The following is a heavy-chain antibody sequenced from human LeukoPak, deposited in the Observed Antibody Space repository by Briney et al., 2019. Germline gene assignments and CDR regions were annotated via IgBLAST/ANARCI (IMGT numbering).Heavy chain of an antibody. Sequence: AAVKVSCKASGYRFISNYIQWVRQAPGLGPEWMGCMHTGNGNTRYAEKFQGRVTMTRDTSINTAYMDLSSLRSDDTAVYYCAREGSYCVGGDCYSFDFWGQGTLITVSS. J-gene: IGHJ4*02. D-gene: IGHD2-21*02. CDR3: AREGSYCVGGDCYSFDF. CDR2: MHTGNGNT. V-gene: IGHV1-2*02. CDR1: GYRFISNY.